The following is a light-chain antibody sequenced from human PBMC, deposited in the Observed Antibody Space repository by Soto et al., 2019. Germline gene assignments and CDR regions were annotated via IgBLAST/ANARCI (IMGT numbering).Light chain of an antibody. CDR1: QSISSNF. V-gene: IGKV3-20*01. CDR2: GES. CDR3: QQYGVSPT. J-gene: IGKJ4*01. Sequence: EIVMTQSPCTLSLSPGERATLSCRASQSISSNFLAWYQRKPGQAPRLLIYGESSRATGIPDRFSGSASGTDFTLTISRLEPEDFAVYYCQQYGVSPTFGGGTKVDIK.